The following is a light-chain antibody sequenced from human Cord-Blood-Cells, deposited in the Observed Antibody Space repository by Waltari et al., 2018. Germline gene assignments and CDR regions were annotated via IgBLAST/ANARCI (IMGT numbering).Light chain of an antibody. CDR2: WAS. CDR3: QQYYSTPT. V-gene: IGKV4-1*01. CDR1: QSVLYSSNNKNY. Sequence: DIVMTQSPDSLAVSLGERVTINRKSSQSVLYSSNNKNYLAWYQQKPGQPPKLLIYWASTRESGVPDRFSGSGSGTDFTLTISSLQAEDVAVYYCQQYYSTPTFGPGTKVDIK. J-gene: IGKJ3*01.